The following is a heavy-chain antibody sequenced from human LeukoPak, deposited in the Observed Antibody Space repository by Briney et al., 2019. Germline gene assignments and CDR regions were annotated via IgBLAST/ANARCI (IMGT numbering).Heavy chain of an antibody. CDR3: ARVEPNGDSDY. Sequence: PGGSLRLSCVVSGFNFSNYWMNWVRQAPGKGLEWVSSITNTRNYINYADSVKGRFTISRDNAKNSLYLQMNSLRAEDTAVYYCARVEPNGDSDYWGQGTLVTVSS. CDR1: GFNFSNYW. J-gene: IGHJ4*02. D-gene: IGHD4-17*01. V-gene: IGHV3-21*01. CDR2: ITNTRNYI.